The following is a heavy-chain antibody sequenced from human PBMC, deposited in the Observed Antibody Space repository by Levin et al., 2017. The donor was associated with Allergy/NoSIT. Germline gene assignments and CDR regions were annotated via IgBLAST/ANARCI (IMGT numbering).Heavy chain of an antibody. CDR2: IYHSGST. Sequence: SQTLSLTCAVSGGSISSSNWWSWVRQPPGKGLEWIGEIYHSGSTNYNPSLKSRVTISVDKSKNQFSLKLSSVTAADTAVYYCARKGKDWLFYYFDYWGQGTLVTVSS. CDR1: GGSISSSNW. V-gene: IGHV4-4*02. D-gene: IGHD3/OR15-3a*01. CDR3: ARKGKDWLFYYFDY. J-gene: IGHJ4*02.